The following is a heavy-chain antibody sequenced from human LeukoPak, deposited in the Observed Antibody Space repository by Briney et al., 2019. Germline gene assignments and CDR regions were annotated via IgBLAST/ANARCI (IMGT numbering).Heavy chain of an antibody. V-gene: IGHV3-23*01. D-gene: IGHD3-10*01. J-gene: IGHJ4*02. CDR1: GFTFTSYA. CDR3: GKVGTGPADY. CDR2: ISGSGGST. Sequence: PGRSLRLSCAASGFTFTSYAMSWVRQAPGNGLEWVSAISGSGGSTYYADSVKGRFTISRDNSKNTLYPQMNSLRAEDTAVYYCGKVGTGPADYWGQGTLVTVSS.